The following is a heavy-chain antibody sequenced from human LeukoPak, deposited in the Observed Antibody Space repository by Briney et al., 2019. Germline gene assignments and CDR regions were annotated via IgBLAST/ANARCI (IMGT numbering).Heavy chain of an antibody. V-gene: IGHV3-30*04. CDR2: ISFDGSNK. CDR3: ARGPGWWDLVY. J-gene: IGHJ4*02. CDR1: GFTFNSYA. D-gene: IGHD1-26*01. Sequence: GGSLRLSCTASGFTFNSYAMHWVRQAPGKGLEWVTVISFDGSNKYYADSAKGRFTISRDNSKSTLYLQMNSLRAEDTAVYYCARGPGWWDLVYWGQGTLVTVSS.